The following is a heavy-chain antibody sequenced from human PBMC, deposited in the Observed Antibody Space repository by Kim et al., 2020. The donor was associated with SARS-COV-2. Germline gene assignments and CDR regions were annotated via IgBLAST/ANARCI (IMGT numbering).Heavy chain of an antibody. CDR3: ARPRVPAANVFDS. CDR2: INVGTGDR. Sequence: ASVKVSCKASGYTFTSYSMHWVRQAPGQRPEWMGWINVGTGDRKYSQKFQDRLTLTRDNSASTAYMELSSLRSEDTAVYYCARPRVPAANVFDSWGQGTL. CDR1: GYTFTSYS. D-gene: IGHD2-2*01. V-gene: IGHV1-3*01. J-gene: IGHJ4*02.